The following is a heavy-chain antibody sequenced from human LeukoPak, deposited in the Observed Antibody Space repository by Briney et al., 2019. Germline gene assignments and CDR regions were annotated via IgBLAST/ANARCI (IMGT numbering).Heavy chain of an antibody. CDR2: IYWNDDK. J-gene: IGHJ3*02. D-gene: IGHD3-22*01. Sequence: SGPTLVKPTQTLTLTCTFSGFSLSTSGVGVGWIRQPPGKALEWLALIYWNDDKRYSPSLKSRLTITKDTSKNQVVLTMTNMDPVDTATYYCAHRRGWPDSSGNDAFDIWGQGTMVTVSS. CDR3: AHRRGWPDSSGNDAFDI. V-gene: IGHV2-5*01. CDR1: GFSLSTSGVG.